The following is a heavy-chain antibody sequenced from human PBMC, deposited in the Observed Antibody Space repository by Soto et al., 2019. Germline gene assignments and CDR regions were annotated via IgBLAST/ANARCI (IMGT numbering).Heavy chain of an antibody. D-gene: IGHD3-10*01. V-gene: IGHV1-69*01. CDR1: GGTFRSNA. J-gene: IGHJ6*02. Sequence: QVQLVQSGTEVKKPGSSVKVSCKASGGTFRSNAISWVRQAPGQGLEWMGGLIPIFGTTNYAQKFQGRVTITADESAXXXXXXXXXXXXXXXXXXXXXXXXSFYYGSGYGMDVWGQGTTVTVSS. CDR3: XXXXSFYYGSGYGMDV. CDR2: LIPIFGTT.